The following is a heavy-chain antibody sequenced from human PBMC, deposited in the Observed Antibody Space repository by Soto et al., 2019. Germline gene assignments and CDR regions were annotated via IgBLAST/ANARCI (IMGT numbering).Heavy chain of an antibody. CDR1: GGSISSSSYY. V-gene: IGHV4-39*01. J-gene: IGHJ2*01. CDR3: APYSSSGRYFDL. CDR2: IYYSGST. Sequence: QLQLPESGPGLVKPSETLSLTCTVSGGSISSSSYYWGWIRQPPGKGLEWIGSIYYSGSTYYNPSLKSRVTISVDTSTNQFSLKLSSVTAADAAVYYCAPYSSSGRYFDLWGRGTLVTVSS. D-gene: IGHD6-6*01.